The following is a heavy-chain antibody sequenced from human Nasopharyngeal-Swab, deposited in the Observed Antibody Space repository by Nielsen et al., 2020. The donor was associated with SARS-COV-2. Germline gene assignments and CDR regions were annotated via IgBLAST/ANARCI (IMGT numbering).Heavy chain of an antibody. CDR3: AKRGALLEILTGYPPIDY. CDR2: ISYEGSLK. CDR1: GFTLNNHG. Sequence: GESLKISCAASGFTLNNHGMHWVRQAPGRGLEWVAVISYEGSLKNYADSVKGRFTIARDNSKSTVYLQMNRLRVEDTAVYYCAKRGALLEILTGYPPIDYWGVGTLVIVSS. D-gene: IGHD3-9*01. V-gene: IGHV3-30*18. J-gene: IGHJ4*02.